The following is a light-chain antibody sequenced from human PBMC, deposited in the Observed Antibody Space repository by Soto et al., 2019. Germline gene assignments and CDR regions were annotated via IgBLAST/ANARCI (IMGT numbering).Light chain of an antibody. CDR2: AAS. CDR3: QQANSFPFT. J-gene: IGKJ4*01. CDR1: QGISSW. Sequence: DIQMTQSPSSVSASVGDRVTITCRASQGISSWLGWYQQKPGKAPKILIYAASSLQSGDTSRFSGNGSGTDFNRPIISLQPEDFATYSCQQANSFPFTFGGGPKVEIK. V-gene: IGKV1D-12*01.